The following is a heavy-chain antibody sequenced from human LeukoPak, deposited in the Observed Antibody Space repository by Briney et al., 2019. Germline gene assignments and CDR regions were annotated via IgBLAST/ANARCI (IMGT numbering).Heavy chain of an antibody. CDR3: ARFHRATRDYFDY. V-gene: IGHV4-39*07. J-gene: IGHJ4*02. D-gene: IGHD3-10*01. CDR1: GGSISSSSYY. CDR2: IYYSGST. Sequence: SETLSLTCTVSGGSISSSSYYWGWIRQPPGKGLEWIGSIYYSGSTYYNPSLKSRVTISVDTSKNQFSLKLSSVTAADTAVYYCARFHRATRDYFDYWGQGTLVTVSS.